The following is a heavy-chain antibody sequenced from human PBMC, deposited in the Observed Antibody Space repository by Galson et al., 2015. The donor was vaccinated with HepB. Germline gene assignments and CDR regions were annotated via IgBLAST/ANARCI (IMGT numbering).Heavy chain of an antibody. V-gene: IGHV3-23*01. CDR3: AKTYCGGDCYSDY. J-gene: IGHJ4*02. CDR1: GFTFSSYA. CDR2: ISGSGGST. Sequence: SLRLSCAASGFTFSSYAMSWVHQAPGKGLEWVSAISGSGGSTYYADSVKGRFTISRDNSKNTLYLQMNSLRAEDTAVYYRAKTYCGGDCYSDYWGQGTLVTVSS. D-gene: IGHD2-21*02.